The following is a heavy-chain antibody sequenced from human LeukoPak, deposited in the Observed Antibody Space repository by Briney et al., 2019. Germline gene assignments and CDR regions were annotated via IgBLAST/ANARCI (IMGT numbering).Heavy chain of an antibody. J-gene: IGHJ6*02. D-gene: IGHD6-13*01. CDR3: ARGGTYNSSPADGMDV. V-gene: IGHV3-30*19. CDR2: ISYEGSHK. CDR1: GFTLTSYG. Sequence: GGSLRLSCVASGFTLTSYGMHWVRQAPGKGLEWVAVISYEGSHKYYADSVKSRFTISRDNSKNTLYLQMSSLRGEDTAVYYCARGGTYNSSPADGMDVWGQGTTVTVSS.